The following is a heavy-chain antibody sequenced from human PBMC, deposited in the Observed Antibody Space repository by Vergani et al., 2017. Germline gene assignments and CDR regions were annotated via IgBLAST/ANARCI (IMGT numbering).Heavy chain of an antibody. CDR2: IQYDGSNK. CDR1: GFTFSSYG. V-gene: IGHV3-30*02. CDR3: AKYLRDSTDGLPDS. D-gene: IGHD2-21*02. Sequence: QVQLVESGGGVVQPGGSLRLSCAASGFTFSSYGMHWVRQAPGKGLEWVAFIQYDGSNKYYADSVKGRFTISRDNSKDILYLQMDSLRSEDTALYYCAKYLRDSTDGLPDSWGPGTLVIVSS. J-gene: IGHJ4*02.